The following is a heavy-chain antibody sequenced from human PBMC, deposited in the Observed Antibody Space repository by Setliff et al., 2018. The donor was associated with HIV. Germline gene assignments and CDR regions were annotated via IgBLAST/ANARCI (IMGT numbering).Heavy chain of an antibody. D-gene: IGHD6-13*01. V-gene: IGHV1-2*02. CDR3: ARDLAAVGRNYMDV. Sequence: ASVKGSCKASGYTFTGYYMHWVRQAPGQGLEWMGWINPNSGGTNFAQKFQGRVTMTRNTSISTAYMELSRLTSGDTAVYYCARDLAAVGRNYMDVWGKGTTVTVSS. CDR2: INPNSGGT. J-gene: IGHJ6*03. CDR1: GYTFTGYY.